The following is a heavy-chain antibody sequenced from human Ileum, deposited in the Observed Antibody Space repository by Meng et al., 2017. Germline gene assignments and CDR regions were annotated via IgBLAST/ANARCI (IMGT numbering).Heavy chain of an antibody. D-gene: IGHD1-1*01. Sequence: QVQLVQSGAEVKKAGASVKGSCKASGYTFTTYVISWVRQAPGQGLEWMGWMNTDKGNTNYAQKFQGRVTMTRDKSTSTAYMELRSLRSDDTAVYYCAREGAYNGGDYWGQGTLVTVSS. CDR3: AREGAYNGGDY. CDR1: GYTFTTYV. V-gene: IGHV1-18*01. J-gene: IGHJ4*02. CDR2: MNTDKGNT.